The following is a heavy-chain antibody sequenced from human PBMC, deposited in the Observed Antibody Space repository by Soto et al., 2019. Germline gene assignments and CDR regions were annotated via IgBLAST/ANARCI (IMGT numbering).Heavy chain of an antibody. Sequence: SETLSLTCTVSGGSISSYYWSWIRQPPGKGLDWIGYLYYGGTTNYNPSLKSRVSISVDTSKNQFSLKLTSVTDADTAVHYGARGAGSFYYYDMDVRGQWTTVTAS. D-gene: IGHD6-13*01. CDR2: LYYGGTT. CDR3: ARGAGSFYYYDMDV. CDR1: GGSISSYY. J-gene: IGHJ6*02. V-gene: IGHV4-59*01.